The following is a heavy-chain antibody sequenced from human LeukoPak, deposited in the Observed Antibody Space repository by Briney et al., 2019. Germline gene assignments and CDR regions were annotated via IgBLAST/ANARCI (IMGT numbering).Heavy chain of an antibody. D-gene: IGHD6-25*01. CDR3: AKEAAPVFDH. V-gene: IGHV3-7*01. Sequence: GALRLSCAASVITFSSNWMSWVRQAPGKGLEWVANIKRDGSEKYYVASVNGRFTISRDNAKNSLYLQMNSLRAEDTAIYYCAKEAAPVFDHWGQGTLVTVSS. CDR1: VITFSSNW. J-gene: IGHJ4*02. CDR2: IKRDGSEK.